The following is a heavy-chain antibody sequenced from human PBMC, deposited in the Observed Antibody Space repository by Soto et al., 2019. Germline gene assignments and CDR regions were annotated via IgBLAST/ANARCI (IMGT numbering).Heavy chain of an antibody. CDR1: GFTFSSYG. Sequence: QVQLVESGGGVVQPGRSLRLSCAASGFTFSSYGMHWVRQAPGKGLEWVAVIWYDGSNKYYADSVKGRFTISRYNSKNTLYLQMNSLRAEDTAVYYCARDFPATSSWYPGPWFDPWGQGTLVTVSS. D-gene: IGHD6-13*01. J-gene: IGHJ5*02. CDR2: IWYDGSNK. CDR3: ARDFPATSSWYPGPWFDP. V-gene: IGHV3-33*01.